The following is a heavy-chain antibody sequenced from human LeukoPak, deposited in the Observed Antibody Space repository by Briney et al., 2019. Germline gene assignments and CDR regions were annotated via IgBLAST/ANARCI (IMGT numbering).Heavy chain of an antibody. V-gene: IGHV3-48*02. Sequence: GGSLRLSCAASGFTFSSCSMNWVRQAPGKGLEWVSYISSGSSSIYYADSVKGRFTISRDNAENSLYLQMNSLRDEDTAVYYCAKVAGSYPVYYYYGMDVWGQGTTVTVSS. CDR3: AKVAGSYPVYYYYGMDV. CDR1: GFTFSSCS. J-gene: IGHJ6*02. CDR2: ISSGSSSI. D-gene: IGHD1-26*01.